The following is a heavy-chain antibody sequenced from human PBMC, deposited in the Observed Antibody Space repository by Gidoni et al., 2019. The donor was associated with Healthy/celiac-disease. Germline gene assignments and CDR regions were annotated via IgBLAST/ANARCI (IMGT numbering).Heavy chain of an antibody. J-gene: IGHJ4*02. CDR1: ADSVSNPDYY. V-gene: IGHV4-39*07. CDR2: VYYRGTT. CDR3: ARDIRYSSSWSHFDF. D-gene: IGHD6-13*01. Sequence: QLQLQGSGPRLVKPSETLSPSCTVPADSVSNPDYYWGWVRQPPGKGLEWIGTVYYRGTTYYNPSLKSRVTILVHTSLNQFSLRLSSVTAADTAIYYCARDIRYSSSWSHFDFWGQGTLATVSP.